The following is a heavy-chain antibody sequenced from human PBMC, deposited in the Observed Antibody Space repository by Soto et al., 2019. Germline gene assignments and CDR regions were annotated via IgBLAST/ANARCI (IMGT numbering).Heavy chain of an antibody. Sequence: EVQLLESGGGLVQPGGSLRLSCAASGFTFSSYTMSWVRQAPGKGLEWVSGISATGGSTYYADSVKGRFTFSRDNSKNTLYLQMNSLRAEDTAVYYCARDGTDDAFDIWGQGTMVTVSS. V-gene: IGHV3-23*01. CDR3: ARDGTDDAFDI. CDR1: GFTFSSYT. J-gene: IGHJ3*02. CDR2: ISATGGST.